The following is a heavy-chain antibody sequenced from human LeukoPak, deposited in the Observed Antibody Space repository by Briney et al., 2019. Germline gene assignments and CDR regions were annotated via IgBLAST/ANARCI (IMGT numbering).Heavy chain of an antibody. CDR2: ISDSGGRT. CDR3: AKRGVVIRVILVGFHKEAYYFDS. Sequence: GGSLRLSCAVSGITLSHYGMSWVRQAPGKGLEWVAGISDSGGRTNYADSAKGRFTISRDNPKNTLYLQMNSLRAEDTAVYFCAKRGVVIRVILVGFHKEAYYFDSWGQGALVTVSS. D-gene: IGHD3-22*01. CDR1: GITLSHYG. J-gene: IGHJ4*02. V-gene: IGHV3-23*01.